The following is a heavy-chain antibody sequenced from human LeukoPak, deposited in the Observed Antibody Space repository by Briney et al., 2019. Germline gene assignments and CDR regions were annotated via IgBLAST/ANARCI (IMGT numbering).Heavy chain of an antibody. CDR1: GFTFSSYG. Sequence: GGSLRLSCAASGFTFSSYGMHWVRQAPGKGLEWVAVISYDGSNKYYADSVKGRFTISRDNSKNTLYLQMNSLRAEDTAVYYCAKSTRSAGVRPRSGYYYYGMDVWGQGTTVTVSS. V-gene: IGHV3-30*18. D-gene: IGHD7-27*01. CDR3: AKSTRSAGVRPRSGYYYYGMDV. CDR2: ISYDGSNK. J-gene: IGHJ6*02.